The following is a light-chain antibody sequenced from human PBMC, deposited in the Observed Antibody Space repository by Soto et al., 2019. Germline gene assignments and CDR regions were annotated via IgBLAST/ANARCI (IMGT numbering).Light chain of an antibody. J-gene: IGKJ2*01. CDR1: QSVSSDS. CDR2: GAS. CDR3: QHYGSSYT. Sequence: EIVLTQSPGTLSLSPGERATLSCRASQSVSSDSLAWYQQKPGQAPRLLIYGASSRATGIPDKFSGSGSGTVFPLTISRLEPEDVAVYYCQHYGSSYTFGQGTKLEIK. V-gene: IGKV3-20*01.